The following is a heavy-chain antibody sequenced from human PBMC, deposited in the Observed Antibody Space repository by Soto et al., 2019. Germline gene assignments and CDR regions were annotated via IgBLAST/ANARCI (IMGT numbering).Heavy chain of an antibody. V-gene: IGHV3-23*01. CDR2: ISGSGGST. CDR3: AKDRTSGWPLDY. D-gene: IGHD6-19*01. CDR1: GFTFSSYA. J-gene: IGHJ4*02. Sequence: QPGGSLRLSCAASGFTFSSYAMSWVRQAPGKGQEWVSAISGSGGSTHYADSVKGRFTISRDNSKNTLYMQMNSLRAEDTAVYYCAKDRTSGWPLDYWGQGTLVTVSS.